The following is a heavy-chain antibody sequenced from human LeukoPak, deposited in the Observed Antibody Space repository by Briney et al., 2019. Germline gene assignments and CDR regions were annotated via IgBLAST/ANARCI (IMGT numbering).Heavy chain of an antibody. D-gene: IGHD3-10*01. Sequence: SETLSLTCAVYGGSFSGYYWSWIRQPPGKGLEWIGYIYYSGSTYYNPSLKSRVTIPVDTSKNQFSLKLSSVTAADTAVYYCARTRYYYNSRSYGAPYYFDYWGQGTLVTVSS. J-gene: IGHJ4*02. CDR3: ARTRYYYNSRSYGAPYYFDY. V-gene: IGHV4-59*08. CDR1: GGSFSGYY. CDR2: IYYSGST.